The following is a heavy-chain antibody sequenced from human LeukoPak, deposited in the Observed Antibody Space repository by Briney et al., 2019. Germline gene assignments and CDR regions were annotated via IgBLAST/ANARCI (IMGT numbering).Heavy chain of an antibody. Sequence: PGGSLRLSCAASGFTFSSYWMHWVRQAPGKGLVWVSRINSDGSSTSYADSVKGRFTISRDNAKNTLYLQMNSLRAEDTAAYYCARVPGGSRPYYFDYSGRGTLVT. V-gene: IGHV3-74*01. CDR1: GFTFSSYW. CDR3: ARVPGGSRPYYFDY. CDR2: INSDGSST. D-gene: IGHD6-13*01. J-gene: IGHJ4*01.